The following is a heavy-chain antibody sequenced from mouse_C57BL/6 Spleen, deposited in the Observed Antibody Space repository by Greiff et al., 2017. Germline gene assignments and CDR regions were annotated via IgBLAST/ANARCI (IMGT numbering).Heavy chain of an antibody. Sequence: QVQLQQPGTELVKPGASVKLSCKASGYTFTSSWMHWVKQRPGQGREWIGNINPSNGGTNYNEKLKSKATLPVDKSSRTAYMQLSSLTAEDSAVYYCARSGGTVYYYAMDYWGQGTSVTVSS. D-gene: IGHD1-1*01. CDR1: GYTFTSSW. CDR3: ARSGGTVYYYAMDY. J-gene: IGHJ4*01. V-gene: IGHV1-53*01. CDR2: INPSNGGT.